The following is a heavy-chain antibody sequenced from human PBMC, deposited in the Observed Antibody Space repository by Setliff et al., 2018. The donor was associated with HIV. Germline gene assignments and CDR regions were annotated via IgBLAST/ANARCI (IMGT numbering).Heavy chain of an antibody. CDR3: ARRIDNSGSFPDKNWFDT. J-gene: IGHJ5*02. V-gene: IGHV4-34*01. CDR2: VNRGRRT. CDR1: GGSFSDYY. D-gene: IGHD3-10*01. Sequence: PSETLSLTCALYGGSFSDYYWSWIRQPPGMGLEWIGEVNRGRRTNYNSSLKSRVTISIDTSRNQFSPKLTSVTAADTAVYYCARRIDNSGSFPDKNWFDTWGQGSLVTVSS.